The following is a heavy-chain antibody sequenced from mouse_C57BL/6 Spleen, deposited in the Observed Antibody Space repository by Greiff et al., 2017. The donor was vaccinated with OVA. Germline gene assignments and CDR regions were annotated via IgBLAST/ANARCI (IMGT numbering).Heavy chain of an antibody. CDR1: GYTFTSYT. Sequence: LVESGAELARPGASVKMSCKASGYTFTSYTMHWVKQRPGQGLEWIGYINPSSGYTKYNQKFKDKATLTADKSSSTAYMQLSGLTSEDSAVYYCARGGNSRAMDYWGQGTSVTVSS. CDR2: INPSSGYT. V-gene: IGHV1-4*01. CDR3: ARGGNSRAMDY. J-gene: IGHJ4*01.